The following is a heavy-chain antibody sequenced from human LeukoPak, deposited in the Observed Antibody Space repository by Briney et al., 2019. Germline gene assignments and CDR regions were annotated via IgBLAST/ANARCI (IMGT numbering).Heavy chain of an antibody. CDR1: GFTFSSYA. CDR3: ARDKGDYYDSSGFDY. J-gene: IGHJ4*02. V-gene: IGHV3-21*01. Sequence: PGGSLRLSCAASGFTFSSYAMSWVRQAPGKGLEWVSFISTSSSYIYYADSVKGRFTISRDNAKNSLNLQMNSLRAEDTAVYYCARDKGDYYDSSGFDYWGQGTLVTVSS. CDR2: ISTSSSYI. D-gene: IGHD3-22*01.